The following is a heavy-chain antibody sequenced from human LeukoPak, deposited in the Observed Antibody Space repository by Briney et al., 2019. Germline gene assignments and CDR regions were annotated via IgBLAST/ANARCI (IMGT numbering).Heavy chain of an antibody. Sequence: PSETLSLTCTVSGGSVSSGSYYWSWIRQPPGKGLEWIGYIYYSGSTNYNPSLKGRVTISVDTSKNQFSLKLSSVTAADTAVYYCAREVRPRDAFDIWGQGTMVTVSS. CDR1: GGSVSSGSYY. J-gene: IGHJ3*02. CDR2: IYYSGST. D-gene: IGHD6-25*01. V-gene: IGHV4-61*01. CDR3: AREVRPRDAFDI.